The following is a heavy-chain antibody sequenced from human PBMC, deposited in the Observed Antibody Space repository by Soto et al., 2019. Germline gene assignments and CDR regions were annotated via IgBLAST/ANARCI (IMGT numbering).Heavy chain of an antibody. CDR2: ISYDGSNK. CDR3: AKVAQSGPGVDY. CDR1: GFTFSSYG. Sequence: QVQLVESGGGVVQPGRSLRLSCAASGFTFSSYGMHWVRQAPGKGLEWVAVISYDGSNKYYADSVKGRFTISRDNSKNTLYLQMNSLRAEDTAVYYCAKVAQSGPGVDYWGQGTLVTVSS. D-gene: IGHD1-26*01. J-gene: IGHJ4*02. V-gene: IGHV3-30*18.